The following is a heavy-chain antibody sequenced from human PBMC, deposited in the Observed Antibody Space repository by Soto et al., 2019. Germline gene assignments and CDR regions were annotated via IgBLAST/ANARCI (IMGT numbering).Heavy chain of an antibody. CDR3: AREGLAGVVMVLYVDY. CDR1: GFTFSSYA. Sequence: GGSLRLSCAASGFTFSSYAMHWVRQAPGKGLEWVAVISYDGSNKYYADSVKGRFTISRDNSKNTLYLQMNSLRAEDTAVYYCAREGLAGVVMVLYVDYWGQGTLVTVSS. D-gene: IGHD3-3*01. J-gene: IGHJ4*02. V-gene: IGHV3-30-3*01. CDR2: ISYDGSNK.